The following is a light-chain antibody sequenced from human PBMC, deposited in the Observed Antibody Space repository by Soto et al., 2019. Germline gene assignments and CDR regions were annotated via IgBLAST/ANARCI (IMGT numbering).Light chain of an antibody. Sequence: EIVMTQSPGTLSVSPGERVTLSCRASQSVSSKLVWYQRKPGQAPRLLIYDASTRATGMPGRFSGSGSGTEFTLTISSLQSEDFAVYYCQQYNNWPWTFGQGT. CDR1: QSVSSK. CDR3: QQYNNWPWT. V-gene: IGKV3-15*01. CDR2: DAS. J-gene: IGKJ1*01.